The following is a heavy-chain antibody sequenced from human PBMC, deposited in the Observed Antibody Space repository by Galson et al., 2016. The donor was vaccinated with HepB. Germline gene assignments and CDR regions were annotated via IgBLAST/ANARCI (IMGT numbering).Heavy chain of an antibody. V-gene: IGHV3-30*18. CDR2: ISYDGSNK. J-gene: IGHJ4*02. D-gene: IGHD2-2*01. CDR1: GFTFTRYG. Sequence: SLRLSCAASGFTFTRYGMHWVRQAPGKGLEWVAVISYDGSNKYYADSVKGRFTISRDNSKNTLYLQMNSLRAEDTAVYYCAKDGRIYCSSASCHDHFHYWGQGTLVTVSS. CDR3: AKDGRIYCSSASCHDHFHY.